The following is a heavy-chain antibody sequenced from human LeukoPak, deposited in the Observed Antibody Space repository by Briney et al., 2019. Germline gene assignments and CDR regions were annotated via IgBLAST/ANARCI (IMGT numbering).Heavy chain of an antibody. CDR2: IKQDGSEK. CDR1: GFTFSSYC. D-gene: IGHD3-10*01. V-gene: IGHV3-7*03. J-gene: IGHJ6*04. CDR3: ARKARWFGELSDPHYYYGMDV. Sequence: PGGSLRLSCAASGFTFSSYCMSWVRQAPGKGLEWVANIKQDGSEKYYVDSVKGRFTISRDNAKNSLYLQMNSLRAEDTAVYYCARKARWFGELSDPHYYYGMDVWGKGTTVTVSS.